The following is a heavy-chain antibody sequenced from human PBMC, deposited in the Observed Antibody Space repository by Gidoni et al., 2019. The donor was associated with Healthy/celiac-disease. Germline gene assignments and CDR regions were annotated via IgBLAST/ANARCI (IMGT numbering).Heavy chain of an antibody. Sequence: QVQLVQSGAEVKKPGASVTVSCKASGYTFTSYYMHWVRQAPGQGLEWMGIINPSGGSTSYAQKFQGRVTMTRDTSTSTVYMELSSLRSEDTAVYYCAREGPSGYYHDYWGQGTLVTVSS. CDR2: INPSGGST. D-gene: IGHD3-22*01. J-gene: IGHJ4*02. CDR1: GYTFTSYY. CDR3: AREGPSGYYHDY. V-gene: IGHV1-46*03.